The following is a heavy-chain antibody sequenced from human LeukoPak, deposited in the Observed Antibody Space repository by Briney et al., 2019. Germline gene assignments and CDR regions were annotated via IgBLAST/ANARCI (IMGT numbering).Heavy chain of an antibody. D-gene: IGHD2-2*01. CDR2: ISGSGGST. Sequence: GGSLRLSCAASGFTFSSYAMSWVRQAPGKGLEWVSAISGSGGSTYYADSVKGRFTISRDNSKNTLYLQMNSLRAEDTAVYYCAKDQIVVVPAATDYYYYYYKDVWGKGTTVTVSS. J-gene: IGHJ6*03. CDR1: GFTFSSYA. V-gene: IGHV3-23*01. CDR3: AKDQIVVVPAATDYYYYYYKDV.